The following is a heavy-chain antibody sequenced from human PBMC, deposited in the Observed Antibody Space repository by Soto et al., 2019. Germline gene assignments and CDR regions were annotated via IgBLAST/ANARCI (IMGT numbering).Heavy chain of an antibody. CDR3: ARNHYDGYDFDY. CDR2: VAENGYI. J-gene: IGHJ4*02. Sequence: QVQLQESGPGLVRPSETLSLSCSVSNGSLTRSRWGIWVRQSPGKGLEWIGEVAENGYIHCIPSLKSRLTISLDWSRNRFSLRLTSVTAADTALYYCARNHYDGYDFDYWGQGALVTVSS. D-gene: IGHD5-12*01. V-gene: IGHV4-4*02. CDR1: NGSLTRSRW.